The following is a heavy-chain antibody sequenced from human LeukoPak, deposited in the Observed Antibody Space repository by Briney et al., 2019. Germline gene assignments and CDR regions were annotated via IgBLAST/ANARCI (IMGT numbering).Heavy chain of an antibody. CDR1: GGSIRSYY. J-gene: IGHJ4*02. D-gene: IGHD7-27*01. V-gene: IGHV4-59*01. CDR2: IYYSGST. Sequence: SETLSLTCTVSGGSIRSYYWSWIRQPPGKGLEWIAYIYYSGSTNYNPSLKSRVTISVDTSKNQFSLKLSSVTAADTAVYYCAREYWGFDYWGQGTLVTVSS. CDR3: AREYWGFDY.